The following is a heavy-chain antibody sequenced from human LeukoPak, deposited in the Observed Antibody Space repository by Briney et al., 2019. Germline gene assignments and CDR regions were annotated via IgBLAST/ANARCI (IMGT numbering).Heavy chain of an antibody. CDR1: GFSISSGHY. J-gene: IGHJ4*02. CDR3: VRDVLEYDDF. Sequence: KPSETLSLTCAASGFSISSGHYWGWIRQPPGKGLEWIVSVHHSGNSYYNPSLKSRVTISVDTSRNQFSLRLTSVTAADTAVYYCVRDVLEYDDFWGQGILVTVSS. V-gene: IGHV4-38-2*01. CDR2: VHHSGNS. D-gene: IGHD2/OR15-2a*01.